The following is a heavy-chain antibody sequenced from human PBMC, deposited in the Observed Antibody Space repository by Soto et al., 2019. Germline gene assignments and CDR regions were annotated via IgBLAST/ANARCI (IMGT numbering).Heavy chain of an antibody. V-gene: IGHV1-2*04. D-gene: IGHD2-8*01. CDR1: GYSFTDYH. CDR3: ARGDSTDCSNGVCSFFYNHDMDV. J-gene: IGHJ6*02. Sequence: GASVKVSCKASGYSFTDYHIHWVRQAPGQGLEWLGRINPKSGGTSTAQKFQGWVTMTTDTSISTASMELTRLTSDDTSIYYCARGDSTDCSNGVCSFFYNHDMDVWGQGTTVTVSS. CDR2: INPKSGGT.